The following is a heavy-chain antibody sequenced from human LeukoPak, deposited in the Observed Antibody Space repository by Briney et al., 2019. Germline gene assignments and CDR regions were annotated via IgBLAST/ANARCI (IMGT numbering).Heavy chain of an antibody. CDR1: GFTFSHYW. D-gene: IGHD2-15*01. J-gene: IGHJ3*02. CDR2: IKPDGSDK. CDR3: AGEDMWAFDI. V-gene: IGHV3-7*01. Sequence: GGSLRLSCAASGFTFSHYWMSWVRQAPGKGLEWVANIKPDGSDKYYVDFVKGRFTISRDNAKNSLYLQMDSLRAEDTAVYYCAGEDMWAFDIWGQGTMVTVSS.